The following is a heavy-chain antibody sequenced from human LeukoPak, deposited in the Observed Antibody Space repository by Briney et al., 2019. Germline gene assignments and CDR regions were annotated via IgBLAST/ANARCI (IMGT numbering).Heavy chain of an antibody. CDR1: GYTFTDYY. D-gene: IGHD6-19*01. CDR3: ARALTWRSSGRGTFAI. Sequence: ASVKVSCKASGYTFTDYYIHWVRQAPGQGLEWMGWINPNGGGTNYAQKFQGRVTMTRDTSISAAYLELSGLRSDDTAVYYCARALTWRSSGRGTFAIWGQGTMVTVSS. J-gene: IGHJ3*02. CDR2: INPNGGGT. V-gene: IGHV1-2*02.